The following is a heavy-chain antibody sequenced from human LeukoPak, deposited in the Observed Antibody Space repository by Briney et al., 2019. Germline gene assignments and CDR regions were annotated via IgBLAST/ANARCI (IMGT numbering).Heavy chain of an antibody. J-gene: IGHJ5*02. D-gene: IGHD2-15*01. V-gene: IGHV4-59*01. CDR3: AKDIGQIHGRGWFDP. CDR1: GGSMSNSY. CDR2: IYYNGAS. Sequence: SETLSLTCTVSGGSMSNSYWTWIRQSPGKGLEWFALIYYNGASDYNPSLWSRVTISIDTSRNQFSLSLRSVTAADTAVYYCAKDIGQIHGRGWFDPWGQGTLVTVSS.